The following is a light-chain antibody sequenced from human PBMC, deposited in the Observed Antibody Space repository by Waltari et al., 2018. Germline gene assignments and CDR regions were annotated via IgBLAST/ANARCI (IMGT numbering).Light chain of an antibody. CDR1: SSTIGNND. V-gene: IGLV1-51*01. Sequence: QSVLTQPPSVSAAPGQKVTISCSGSSSTIGNNDVSWYQQLPGAAPKLLIYDSHKRPSGIPDRVSGSKSGTSATLGITGLQTGDEADYYCGTWDSSLSAWVFGGGTKLTVL. CDR3: GTWDSSLSAWV. J-gene: IGLJ3*02. CDR2: DSH.